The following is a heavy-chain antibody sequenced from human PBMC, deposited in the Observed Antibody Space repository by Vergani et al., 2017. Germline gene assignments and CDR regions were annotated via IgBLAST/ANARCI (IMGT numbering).Heavy chain of an antibody. CDR2: FWYDGSNK. J-gene: IGHJ5*01. CDR1: GYTLSCHG. Sequence: VQLVESEGGVVQPGRSLTLSCVASGYTLSCHGMHWVRKAPGKGLEWVAVFWYDGSNKYYGDSVEGRFTISRDNSKNTLYLQMNSLGVEDTAVYYCARWGNEKRLDSWGRGTMVTIFS. D-gene: IGHD1-1*01. CDR3: ARWGNEKRLDS. V-gene: IGHV3-33*01.